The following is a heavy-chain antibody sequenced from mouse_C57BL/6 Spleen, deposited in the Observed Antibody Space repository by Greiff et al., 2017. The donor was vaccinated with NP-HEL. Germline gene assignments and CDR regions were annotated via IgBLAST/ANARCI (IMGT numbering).Heavy chain of an antibody. V-gene: IGHV1-50*01. Sequence: VQLQQPGAELVKPGASVKLSCKASGYTFTSYWMQWVKQRPGQGLEWIGEIDPSDSYTNYNQKFKGKATLTVDTSSSTAYMQLSSLTSEDSAVYYCARGTYYSNYESYFDYWGQGTTLTVSS. CDR1: GYTFTSYW. J-gene: IGHJ2*01. D-gene: IGHD2-5*01. CDR2: IDPSDSYT. CDR3: ARGTYYSNYESYFDY.